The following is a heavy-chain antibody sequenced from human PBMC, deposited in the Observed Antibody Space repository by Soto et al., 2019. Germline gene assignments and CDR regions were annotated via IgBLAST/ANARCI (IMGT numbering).Heavy chain of an antibody. CDR3: ARVIVVVPGEWFDP. D-gene: IGHD2-15*01. V-gene: IGHV4-59*01. J-gene: IGHJ5*02. Sequence: QVQLQESGPGLVKPSETLSLTCTVSGGSISGYYWSWIRQPPGKGLEWIGYIYYSGSTNYNPSLKSRVTISVDTSKNQFSLKLSSVTAADTAVYYCARVIVVVPGEWFDPWGQGTLVTVSS. CDR2: IYYSGST. CDR1: GGSISGYY.